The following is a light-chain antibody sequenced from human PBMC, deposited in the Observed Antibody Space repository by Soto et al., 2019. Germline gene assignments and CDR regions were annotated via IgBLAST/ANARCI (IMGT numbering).Light chain of an antibody. CDR1: QSVASN. CDR2: GAS. Sequence: EVVLTQSPATLSVSPGEGVTLSCRASQSVASNLAWYQQKPGQAPRLLIYGASTRATGIPARFSGTGFGTEFTLTISSLQSEDFAVYYCQQYNNWPPFTFGPGTKVDIK. CDR3: QQYNNWPPFT. J-gene: IGKJ3*01. V-gene: IGKV3-15*01.